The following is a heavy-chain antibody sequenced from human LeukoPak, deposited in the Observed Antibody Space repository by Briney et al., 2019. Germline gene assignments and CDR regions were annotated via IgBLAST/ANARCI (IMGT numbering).Heavy chain of an antibody. CDR1: GFTFSSYW. J-gene: IGHJ4*02. D-gene: IGHD3-16*01. Sequence: GGSLRLSCAASGFTFSSYWMSWVRQAPGKGLEWVAHIKQDGSEKYYVDSVKGRFTISRDNAKTSLYLQMNSLRAEDTAVYYCARDWLLPEYDYVWGSYPSYWGQGALVTVSS. CDR3: ARDWLLPEYDYVWGSYPSY. V-gene: IGHV3-7*01. CDR2: IKQDGSEK.